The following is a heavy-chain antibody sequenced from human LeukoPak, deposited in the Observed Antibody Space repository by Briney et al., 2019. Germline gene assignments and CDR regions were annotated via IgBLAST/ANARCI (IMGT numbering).Heavy chain of an antibody. CDR2: ISSSSSYI. CDR3: ARDRDTERYSSSFNWFDP. V-gene: IGHV3-21*01. D-gene: IGHD6-13*01. Sequence: GGSLRLSCAAFGFTFSSYSMNWVRQAPGKGLEWVSSISSSSSYIYYADSVKGRFTISRDNAKNSLYLQMNSLRAEDTAVYYCARDRDTERYSSSFNWFDPWGQGTLVTVSS. J-gene: IGHJ5*02. CDR1: GFTFSSYS.